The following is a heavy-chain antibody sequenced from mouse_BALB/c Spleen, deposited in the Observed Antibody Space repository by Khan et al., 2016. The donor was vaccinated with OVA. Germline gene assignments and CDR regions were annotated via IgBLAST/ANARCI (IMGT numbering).Heavy chain of an antibody. CDR2: ISYSDYT. Sequence: EVKLEESGPGLVKPSQSLSLTCSVTGYSITSNYAWTWIRQFPGNKLEWMGYISYSDYTSYNPSLKGRISITRDTSKNQFFLQLSSLTTEDTATYYCARNNYYGYYFDYWGPGTTLTVSS. V-gene: IGHV3-2*02. CDR1: GYSITSNYA. D-gene: IGHD1-1*01. J-gene: IGHJ2*01. CDR3: ARNNYYGYYFDY.